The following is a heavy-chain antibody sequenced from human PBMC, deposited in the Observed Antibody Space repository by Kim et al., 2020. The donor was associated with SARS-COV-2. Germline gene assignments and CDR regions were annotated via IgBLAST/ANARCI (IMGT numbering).Heavy chain of an antibody. V-gene: IGHV3-21*01. CDR1: GFTFSSYS. CDR2: ISSSSSYI. CDR3: ARDPGFSLGLSSPDAFADY. J-gene: IGHJ4*02. D-gene: IGHD3-3*01. Sequence: GGSLRLSCAASGFTFSSYSMNWVRQAPGKGLEWVSSISSSSSYIYYADSVKGRFTISRDNAKNSLYLQMNSLRAEDTAVYYCARDPGFSLGLSSPDAFADYWGQGTLVTVSS.